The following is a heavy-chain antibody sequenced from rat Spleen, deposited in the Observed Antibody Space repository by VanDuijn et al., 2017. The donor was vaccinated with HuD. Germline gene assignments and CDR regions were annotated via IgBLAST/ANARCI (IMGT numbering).Heavy chain of an antibody. CDR2: IVYDGSRT. D-gene: IGHD1-1*01. J-gene: IGHJ2*01. CDR1: GFIFSDHY. CDR3: ARWDYYSGDPYWYFDF. V-gene: IGHV5S10*01. Sequence: EVQLVESDGGLVQPGRSLKLSCVASGFIFSDHYVAWVRQAPTKGLEWVATIVYDGSRTFYRDSVKGRCTISRDNAKSTLYLQMDSLRSEDTATYYCARWDYYSGDPYWYFDFWGQGVMVTVSS.